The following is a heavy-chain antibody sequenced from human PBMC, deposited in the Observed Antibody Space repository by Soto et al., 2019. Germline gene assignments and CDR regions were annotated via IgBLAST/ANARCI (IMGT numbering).Heavy chain of an antibody. Sequence: QITLKESGPTLVKPTQTLTLTCTFSGFSLSTSGVGVGWIRQPPGKALEWLALIYWDDEKRYSPSLKSRLTIPKDTPKNQVVPTMTNLDPVETATYYCATGEINLDTAMVPPFDYWGQGTLVTVSS. CDR3: ATGEINLDTAMVPPFDY. CDR1: GFSLSTSGVG. V-gene: IGHV2-5*02. J-gene: IGHJ4*02. D-gene: IGHD5-18*01. CDR2: IYWDDEK.